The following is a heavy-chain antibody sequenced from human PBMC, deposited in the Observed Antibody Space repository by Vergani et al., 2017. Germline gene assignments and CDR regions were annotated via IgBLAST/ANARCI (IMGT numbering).Heavy chain of an antibody. CDR3: AKVSSDCWSGQGAFDI. D-gene: IGHD3-3*01. V-gene: IGHV3-30*18. J-gene: IGHJ3*02. CDR2: ISYDGSNK. CDR1: GFTFSSYG. Sequence: QVQLVESGGGVVQPGRSLRLSCAASGFTFSSYGMHWVRQAPGKGLEWGAVISYDGSNKYYADSVKGRFTISRDNSKNTLYLQMNSLRAEDTAVYYCAKVSSDCWSGQGAFDIWGQGTMVTVSS.